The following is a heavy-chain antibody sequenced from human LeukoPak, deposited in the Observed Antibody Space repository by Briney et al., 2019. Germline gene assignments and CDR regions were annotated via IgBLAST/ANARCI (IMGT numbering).Heavy chain of an antibody. D-gene: IGHD2-8*01. CDR2: ISGSGGST. CDR3: AKADPYCTNGVCSYYYYYYGMDV. CDR1: GFTFSSYA. V-gene: IGHV3-23*01. J-gene: IGHJ6*02. Sequence: GGSLRLSCAASGFTFSSYAMSWVRQAPGKGLEWVSAISGSGGSTYHADSVKGRFTISRDNSKNTLYLQMNSLRAEDTAVYYCAKADPYCTNGVCSYYYYYYGMDVWGQGTTVTVSS.